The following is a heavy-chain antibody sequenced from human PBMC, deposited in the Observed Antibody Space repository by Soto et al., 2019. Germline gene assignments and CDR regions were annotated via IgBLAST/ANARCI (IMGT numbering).Heavy chain of an antibody. D-gene: IGHD5-12*01. CDR1: GFTFSTYG. CDR2: ISPSGTST. J-gene: IGHJ4*02. V-gene: IGHV3-23*01. Sequence: VQLLESGGHLVQPGGSLRLSCAASGFTFSTYGMSWVRQAPGKGLEWVSAISPSGTSTYYADSVKGRFTISRDNTKNTLSLQMNSLTAEDMALYYCAKEATYSGYDYWGQGILVTVSS. CDR3: AKEATYSGYDY.